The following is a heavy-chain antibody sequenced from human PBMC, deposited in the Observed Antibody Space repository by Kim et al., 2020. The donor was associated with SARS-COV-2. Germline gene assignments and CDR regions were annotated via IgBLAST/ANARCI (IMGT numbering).Heavy chain of an antibody. Sequence: YADSGKSRFTIARDNSKNPLYLQMNSLRAEDTAVYYCASDWVGPYYYMDVWGKGTTVTVSS. J-gene: IGHJ6*03. CDR3: ASDWVGPYYYMDV. V-gene: IGHV3-33*01. D-gene: IGHD1-26*01.